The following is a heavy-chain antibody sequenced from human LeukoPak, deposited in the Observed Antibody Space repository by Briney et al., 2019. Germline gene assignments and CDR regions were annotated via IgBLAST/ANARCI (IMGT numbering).Heavy chain of an antibody. V-gene: IGHV4-39*07. J-gene: IGHJ4*02. CDR3: ARVGSGSYLIY. CDR2: FYCSGST. Sequence: SETLSLTCTVSGGSISSSTYCWGWIRQPPGKGLEWIGSFYCSGSTYYNPSLKSRVTISVDTSKNQFSLKLSSVTAADTAVYYCARVGSGSYLIYWGQGTLVTVSS. CDR1: GGSISSSTYC. D-gene: IGHD1-26*01.